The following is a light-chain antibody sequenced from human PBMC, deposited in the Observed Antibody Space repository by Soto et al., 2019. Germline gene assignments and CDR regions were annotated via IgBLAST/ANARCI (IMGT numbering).Light chain of an antibody. V-gene: IGKV3-15*01. CDR1: QSVSSN. Sequence: EIVMTQSPATLSVSPGERATLSCRASQSVSSNLAWYQQKPGQAPRLLIYGASTRATGIPARFSGSGSGTDFTLTISSLQPEDFATYYCQQSYSTPKFGQGTKVDI. J-gene: IGKJ1*01. CDR3: QQSYSTPK. CDR2: GAS.